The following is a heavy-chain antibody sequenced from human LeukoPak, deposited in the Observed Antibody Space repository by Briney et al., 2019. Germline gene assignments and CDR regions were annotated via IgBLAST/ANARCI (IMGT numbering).Heavy chain of an antibody. D-gene: IGHD3-16*02. CDR3: ARVGRITFGGVIVDRPYYFDY. J-gene: IGHJ4*02. CDR1: GYSISSGYY. Sequence: SETLSLTCTVSGYSISSGYYWGWIRQPPGKGLEWIGSIYHSGSTYYNPSLKSRVTISVDTSKNQFSLKLSSVTAADTAVYYCARVGRITFGGVIVDRPYYFDYWGQGTLVTVSS. V-gene: IGHV4-38-2*02. CDR2: IYHSGST.